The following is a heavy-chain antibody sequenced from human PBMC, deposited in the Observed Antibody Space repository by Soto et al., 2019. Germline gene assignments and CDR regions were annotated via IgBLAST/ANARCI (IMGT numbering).Heavy chain of an antibody. CDR3: VKDRGSSLYHWFDP. CDR2: ISDGGGST. J-gene: IGHJ5*02. Sequence: EVQLLESGGGLVQPGGSLRLSCAASGFTFSNYGMSWVRQAPGKGLEWVSVISDGGGSTFYADSVKGRFTISRDNSKNTLYLQMNGLRADDTAVYYCVKDRGSSLYHWFDPWGQGTLVTVSS. D-gene: IGHD6-13*01. V-gene: IGHV3-23*01. CDR1: GFTFSNYG.